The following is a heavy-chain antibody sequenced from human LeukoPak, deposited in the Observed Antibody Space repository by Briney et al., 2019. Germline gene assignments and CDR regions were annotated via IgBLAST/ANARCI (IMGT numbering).Heavy chain of an antibody. V-gene: IGHV3-7*01. CDR2: IKKDGSEK. J-gene: IGHJ4*02. CDR3: ARDGGSAWFLDY. CDR1: GFTFSSYW. D-gene: IGHD6-19*01. Sequence: GGSLRLSCAASGFTFSSYWMSWVRQAPGKGLEWVANIKKDGSEKYYVDSVKGRFTISRDNAKTSLYLQMNSLRAEDTAVYYCARDGGSAWFLDYWGQGTLVTVSS.